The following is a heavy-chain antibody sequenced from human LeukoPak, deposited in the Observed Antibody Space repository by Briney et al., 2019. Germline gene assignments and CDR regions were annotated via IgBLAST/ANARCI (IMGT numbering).Heavy chain of an antibody. V-gene: IGHV1-2*02. Sequence: GASVKVSCKSSGYTFTDYYMHWVRQAPAQGPEWMGWINSNSGATNYAQKFQGRVTMTRDTSISTVYMELSSLRSDDTAVYYSARGRDRGASTPFDYWGQGTLVTVSS. CDR2: INSNSGAT. CDR3: ARGRDRGASTPFDY. J-gene: IGHJ4*02. CDR1: GYTFTDYY. D-gene: IGHD1-26*01.